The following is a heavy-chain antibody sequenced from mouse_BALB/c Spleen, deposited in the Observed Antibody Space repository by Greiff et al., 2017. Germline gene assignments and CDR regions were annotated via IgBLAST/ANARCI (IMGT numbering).Heavy chain of an antibody. V-gene: IGHV5-12-1*01. J-gene: IGHJ2*01. Sequence: EVQVVESGGGLVKPGGSLKLSCAASGFAFSSYDMSWVRQTPEKRLEWVAYISSGGGSTYYPDTVKGRFTISRDNAKNTLYLQMSSLKSEDTAMYYCARHSVTTVRSYYFDYWGQGTTLTVSS. CDR3: ARHSVTTVRSYYFDY. CDR1: GFAFSSYD. CDR2: ISSGGGST. D-gene: IGHD2-3*01.